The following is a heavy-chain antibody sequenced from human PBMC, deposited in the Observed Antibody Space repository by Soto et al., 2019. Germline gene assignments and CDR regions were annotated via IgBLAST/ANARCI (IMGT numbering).Heavy chain of an antibody. Sequence: VQLVESGGGVVQPGRSLRLSCAASGFTFSSYAMHWVRQAPGKGLEWVAVISYDGSNKYYADSVKGRFTISRDNSKNSLYMQMNSLRAEDTAVYYCAREYGSSSGYYGMDVWGQGTTVTVSS. D-gene: IGHD6-6*01. CDR1: GFTFSSYA. CDR3: AREYGSSSGYYGMDV. J-gene: IGHJ6*02. V-gene: IGHV3-30-3*01. CDR2: ISYDGSNK.